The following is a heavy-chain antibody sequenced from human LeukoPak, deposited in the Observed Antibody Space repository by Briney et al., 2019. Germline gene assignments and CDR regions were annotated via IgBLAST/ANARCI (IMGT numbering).Heavy chain of an antibody. D-gene: IGHD3-9*01. J-gene: IGHJ6*03. V-gene: IGHV1-69*01. CDR1: GGTFISYA. CDR3: AIGYDILTGYSIYYYYYYMDV. CDR2: IIPIFGTA. Sequence: GSSVKVSCKASGGTFISYAISWVRQAPGQGLEWMGGIIPIFGTANYSQKFQGRVTITADESTSTAYMELSSLRSEDTAVYYCAIGYDILTGYSIYYYYYYMDVWGKGTTVTVSS.